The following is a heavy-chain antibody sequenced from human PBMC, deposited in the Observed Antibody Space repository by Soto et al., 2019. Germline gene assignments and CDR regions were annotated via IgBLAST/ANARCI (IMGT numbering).Heavy chain of an antibody. V-gene: IGHV3-30*18. CDR1: GFTFSSYG. J-gene: IGHJ5*02. D-gene: IGHD6-13*01. CDR3: AKESKYSSSWSQSRWFDP. CDR2: ISYDGSNK. Sequence: GSLRLSCAASGFTFSSYGMHWVRQAPGKGLEWVAVISYDGSNKYYADSVKGRFTISRDNSKNTLYLQMNSLRAEDTAVYYCAKESKYSSSWSQSRWFDPWGQGTLVTVSS.